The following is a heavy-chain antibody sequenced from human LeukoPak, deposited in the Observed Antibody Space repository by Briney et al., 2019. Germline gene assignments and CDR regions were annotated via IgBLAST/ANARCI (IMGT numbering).Heavy chain of an antibody. D-gene: IGHD3-3*01. CDR2: IYYSGST. V-gene: IGHV4-59*11. Sequence: SETLPLTCTVSGGSISSHYWSWIRQPPGKGLEWIGYIYYSGSTNYNPSLKSRVTISVDTSKNQFSLKLSSVTAADTAVYYCARSGSKRTYDFWSGHSFDYWGQGTLVTVSS. J-gene: IGHJ4*02. CDR3: ARSGSKRTYDFWSGHSFDY. CDR1: GGSISSHY.